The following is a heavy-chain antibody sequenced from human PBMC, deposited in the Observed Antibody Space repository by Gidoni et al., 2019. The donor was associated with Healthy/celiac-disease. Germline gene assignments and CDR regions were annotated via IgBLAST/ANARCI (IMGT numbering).Heavy chain of an antibody. D-gene: IGHD5-18*01. CDR2: IYWDDDK. V-gene: IGHV2-5*02. J-gene: IGHJ5*02. CDR1: VFSPSTTGVG. Sequence: ITLKESGPTLVKPTQPLTLTCTFPVFSPSTTGVGVGWIPQPPGKPLEWLALIYWDDDKSYSPSLKGRLTITKDTSKNQVVLTMTNMDPVDTATYYCAHSRNTAMVWVMSWFDPWGQGTLVTVSS. CDR3: AHSRNTAMVWVMSWFDP.